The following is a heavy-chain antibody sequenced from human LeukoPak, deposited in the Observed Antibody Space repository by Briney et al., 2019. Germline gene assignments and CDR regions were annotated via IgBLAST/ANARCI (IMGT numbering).Heavy chain of an antibody. D-gene: IGHD1-1*01. CDR3: ARTQLQNDALDI. J-gene: IGHJ3*02. CDR1: GFSFSSHV. V-gene: IGHV3-64*01. CDR2: INTNGGNT. Sequence: PGGSLRLSCAASGFSFSSHVMHWVRQAPGKGLEYVSGINTNGGNTQYANSVQGRFIISRDNSKYTLYLQMGSLRLEDMAVYYCARTQLQNDALDIWGQGTMVIVSS.